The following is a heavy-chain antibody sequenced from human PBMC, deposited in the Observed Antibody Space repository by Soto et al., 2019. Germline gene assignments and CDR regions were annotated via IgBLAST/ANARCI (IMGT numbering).Heavy chain of an antibody. V-gene: IGHV4-31*03. Sequence: SETLSLTCTVSGGSISSGGYYWSWIRQHPGKGLEWIGYIYYSGSTYYNPSLKSRVTISVDTSKNQFSLKLSSVTAADTAVYYCARDRSVPPGFNYWGQGTLVTVSS. CDR1: GGSISSGGYY. D-gene: IGHD3-16*02. CDR3: ARDRSVPPGFNY. J-gene: IGHJ4*02. CDR2: IYYSGST.